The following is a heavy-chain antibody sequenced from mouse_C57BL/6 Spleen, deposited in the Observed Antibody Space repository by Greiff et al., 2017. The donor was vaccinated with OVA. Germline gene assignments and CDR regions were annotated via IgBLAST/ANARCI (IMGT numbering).Heavy chain of an antibody. J-gene: IGHJ2*01. CDR3: ARFLTGKDY. V-gene: IGHV1-55*01. CDR2: IYPGRGST. D-gene: IGHD4-1*01. Sequence: VQLQQPGAELVKPGASVKMSCKASGYTFTRYWITWVKPRPGQGLEWIGDIYPGRGSTNYNEKFKSKATLTVDTSSSTAYMQLSSLTSEDSVVYYCARFLTGKDYWGQGTTLTVSS. CDR1: GYTFTRYW.